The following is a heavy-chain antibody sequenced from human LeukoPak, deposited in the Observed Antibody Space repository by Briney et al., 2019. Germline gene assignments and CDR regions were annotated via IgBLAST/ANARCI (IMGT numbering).Heavy chain of an antibody. V-gene: IGHV3-9*01. D-gene: IGHD3-10*01. CDR1: GFTFDDYA. Sequence: PGRSLRLSCIASGFTFDDYAMHWVRHAPGKRLEWVSGISWNSGSIGYADSVKGRFTISRDNAKNSLYLQMNSLRAEDTALYYCAKSSGNYLNYYYYMDVWGKGTTVTISS. J-gene: IGHJ6*03. CDR2: ISWNSGSI. CDR3: AKSSGNYLNYYYYMDV.